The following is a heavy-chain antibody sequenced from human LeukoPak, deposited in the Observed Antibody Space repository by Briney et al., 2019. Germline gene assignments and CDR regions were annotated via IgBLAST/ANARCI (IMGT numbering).Heavy chain of an antibody. CDR3: AREGSGWVKYFDL. V-gene: IGHV3-48*03. J-gene: IGHJ2*01. D-gene: IGHD6-19*01. Sequence: GGSLRLSCAASGFTFSSYEMNWVRQAPGKGLEWVSYISSSGSTIYYADSVKGRFTLSRDNAKNSLYLQMNSLRAEDTAVYYCAREGSGWVKYFDLWGRGTLVTVSS. CDR1: GFTFSSYE. CDR2: ISSSGSTI.